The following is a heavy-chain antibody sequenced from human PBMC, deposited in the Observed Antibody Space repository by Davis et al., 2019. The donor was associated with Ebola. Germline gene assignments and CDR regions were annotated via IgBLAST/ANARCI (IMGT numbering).Heavy chain of an antibody. J-gene: IGHJ4*02. Sequence: PSETLSLTCTVSGDSISSGTYYWGWIRQPPGKGLEWVGGTPNSGDSYYNPSLKSRVTIFVDTSKNQFSLRLSSVTAADTALYFCARHESSGSIIGWWYFHYWGQGTLVTVSS. CDR3: ARHESSGSIIGWWYFHY. CDR2: TPNSGDS. V-gene: IGHV4-39*01. CDR1: GDSISSGTYY. D-gene: IGHD1-20*01.